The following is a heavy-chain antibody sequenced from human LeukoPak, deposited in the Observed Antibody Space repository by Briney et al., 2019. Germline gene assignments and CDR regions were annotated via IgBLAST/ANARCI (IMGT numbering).Heavy chain of an antibody. J-gene: IGHJ5*02. V-gene: IGHV4-59*08. D-gene: IGHD3-10*01. Sequence: SETLSLTCTVSGGSISSYYWSRIRQPPGKGLEWIGYIYYSGSTNYNPSLKSRVTISVDTSKNQFSLKLSSVTAADTAVYYCARGGRGDYYGSGSAWFDPWGQGTLVTVSS. CDR1: GGSISSYY. CDR3: ARGGRGDYYGSGSAWFDP. CDR2: IYYSGST.